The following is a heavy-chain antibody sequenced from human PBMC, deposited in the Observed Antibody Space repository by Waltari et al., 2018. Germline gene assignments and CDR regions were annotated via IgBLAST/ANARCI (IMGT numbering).Heavy chain of an antibody. V-gene: IGHV4-59*11. D-gene: IGHD4-17*01. CDR2: IYYSGST. Sequence: QVQLQESGPGLVKPSETLSLTCTFSGGSLSSPYWSWIRQPPGKGLEWIGYIYYSGSTNYNPSLKSRVTISVDTSKNQFSLKLSSVTAADTAVYYCAREPVNWGQGTLVTVSS. CDR3: AREPVN. CDR1: GGSLSSPY. J-gene: IGHJ4*02.